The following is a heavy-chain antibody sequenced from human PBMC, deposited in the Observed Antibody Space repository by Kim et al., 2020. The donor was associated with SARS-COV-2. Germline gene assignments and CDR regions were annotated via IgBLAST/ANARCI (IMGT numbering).Heavy chain of an antibody. V-gene: IGHV3-23*01. CDR2: ITASGGDT. Sequence: GGSLRLSCEASEFTFSNFAMTWVRQAPGKGLEWVSAITASGGDTYYADSVKGRSTISRDNSKKALFLQIHSLRAEDTAIYYCAKANGGYDWNYYYGMDV. CDR1: EFTFSNFA. J-gene: IGHJ6*01. CDR3: AKANGGYDWNYYYGMDV. D-gene: IGHD3-3*01.